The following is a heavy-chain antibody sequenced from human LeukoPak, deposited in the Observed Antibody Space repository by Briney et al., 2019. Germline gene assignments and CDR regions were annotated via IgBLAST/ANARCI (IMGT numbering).Heavy chain of an antibody. Sequence: PGRSLRLSCAASGFAFSSYGMSWVRQAPGKGLEWVSGISGSGGSTYYADSVKGRFTISRDNSKNTLYLQMNSLRAEDTAVYYCAKDLYYDSSGYISPFDYWGQGTLVTVSS. J-gene: IGHJ4*02. D-gene: IGHD3-22*01. CDR2: ISGSGGST. CDR3: AKDLYYDSSGYISPFDY. CDR1: GFAFSSYG. V-gene: IGHV3-23*01.